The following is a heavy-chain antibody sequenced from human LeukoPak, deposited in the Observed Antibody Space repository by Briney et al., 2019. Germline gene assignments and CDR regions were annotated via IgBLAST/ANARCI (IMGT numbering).Heavy chain of an antibody. V-gene: IGHV3-21*01. Sequence: GGSLRLSCAASGFTFSRYSMNWVRQAPGKGLEWVSSISDDGKYIYYADSVKGRFSISRDNAKSSLYLQMNSLRAEDTAVYYSANHLACRRQKWGGWEGGGGGGRGGGGAASTGGR. CDR2: ISDDGKYI. D-gene: IGHD1-26*01. CDR1: GFTFSRYS. J-gene: IGHJ2*01. CDR3: ANHLACRRQKWGGWEGGGGGGRGGGGAAST.